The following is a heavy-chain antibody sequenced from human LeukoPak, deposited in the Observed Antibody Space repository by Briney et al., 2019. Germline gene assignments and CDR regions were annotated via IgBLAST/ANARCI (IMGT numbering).Heavy chain of an antibody. CDR2: IKQDGSEK. V-gene: IGHV3-7*01. CDR1: GFTFSSYW. CDR3: ARSGNYDILTGSRPWYYFDY. D-gene: IGHD3-9*01. J-gene: IGHJ4*02. Sequence: PGGSLRLSCAASGFTFSSYWMSWVRQAPGKGLEWVANIKQDGSEKYYVDSVKGRFTISRDNAKNSLYLQMNSLRAEDTAVYYCARSGNYDILTGSRPWYYFDYWGRGTLVTVSS.